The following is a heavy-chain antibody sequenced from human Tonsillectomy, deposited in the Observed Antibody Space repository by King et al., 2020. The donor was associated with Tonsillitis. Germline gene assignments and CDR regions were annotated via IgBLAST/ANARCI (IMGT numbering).Heavy chain of an antibody. CDR3: GRVDSGYYVHHY. V-gene: IGHV3-15*01. CDR2: IKSKTSGGTT. D-gene: IGHD3-22*01. CDR1: GFKFNDAW. J-gene: IGHJ4*02. Sequence: VQLVESGGGLVKPGESLRLSCAGSGFKFNDAWMTWVRQAPGKGLEWVGRIKSKTSGGTTDYAAPVKGRFTISRDDSKNTLYLQMSSLKTEDTAVYYCGRVDSGYYVHHYWGQGTLVTVSS.